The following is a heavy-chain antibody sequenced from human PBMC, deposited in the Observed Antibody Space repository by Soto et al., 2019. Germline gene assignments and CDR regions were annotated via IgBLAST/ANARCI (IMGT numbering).Heavy chain of an antibody. CDR3: ARAGATDAFDI. J-gene: IGHJ3*02. CDR1: GGTFSSYA. D-gene: IGHD1-26*01. CDR2: ISYDGSNK. V-gene: IGHV3-30-3*01. Sequence: GGSLRLSCAASGGTFSSYAMHWVRQAPGKGLEWVAVISYDGSNKYYADSVKGRFTISRDNSKNTLYLQMNSLRAEDTAVYYCARAGATDAFDIWGQGTMVTVSS.